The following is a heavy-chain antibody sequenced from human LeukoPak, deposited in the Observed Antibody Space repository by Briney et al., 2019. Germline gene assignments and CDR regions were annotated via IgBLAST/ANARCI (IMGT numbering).Heavy chain of an antibody. J-gene: IGHJ4*02. V-gene: IGHV3-30*04. CDR2: ISYDGSNK. CDR1: GFTFSSYA. D-gene: IGHD5/OR15-5a*01. Sequence: GGSLRLSCAASGFTFSSYAMHWVRQAPGKGLEWVAVISYDGSNKYYADSVKGRFTISRDNSKNTLYLQMNSLRAEDTAVYCCARLRGRGGWGQGTLVTVSS. CDR3: ARLRGRGG.